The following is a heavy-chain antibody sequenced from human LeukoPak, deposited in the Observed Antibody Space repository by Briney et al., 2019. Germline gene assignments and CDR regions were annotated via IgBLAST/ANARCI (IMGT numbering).Heavy chain of an antibody. D-gene: IGHD6-13*01. CDR3: ARASEPGIAAAGYDY. CDR1: GFTFSSYW. CDR2: INGDGSST. Sequence: GGSLRLSCVASGFTFSSYWMHWVRQAPGKGLVWVSRINGDGSSTSYADSVKGRFTISRDNAKNTMYLQMNSLRAEDTAVYYCARASEPGIAAAGYDYWGQGTLVTVSS. J-gene: IGHJ4*02. V-gene: IGHV3-74*01.